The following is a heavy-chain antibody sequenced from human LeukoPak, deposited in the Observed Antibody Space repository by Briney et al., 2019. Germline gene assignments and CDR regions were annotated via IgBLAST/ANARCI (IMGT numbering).Heavy chain of an antibody. J-gene: IGHJ4*02. CDR1: GFTFSSYA. V-gene: IGHV3-30*01. CDR2: ISYDGSNK. Sequence: PGGSLRLSCAASGFTFSSYAMHWVRQAPGKGLEWVAVISYDGSNKYYADSVKGRFTISRDNSKNTLYLQMNSLRAEDTAVYYCARSGVPAAIKAHFDYWGQGTLVTVSS. CDR3: ARSGVPAAIKAHFDY. D-gene: IGHD2-2*02.